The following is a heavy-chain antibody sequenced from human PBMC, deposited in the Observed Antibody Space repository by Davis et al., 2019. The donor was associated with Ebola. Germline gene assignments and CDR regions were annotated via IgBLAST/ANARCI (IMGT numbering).Heavy chain of an antibody. J-gene: IGHJ4*02. CDR1: GFSFSTHG. CDR2: IWFDGSKE. Sequence: GESLKISCAASGFSFSTHGMHWVRQPPGKGLEWLALIWFDGSKEIYADSVKGRFTISRDDSTSRLYLQMNNLRAEDTAVYFCAASGGFDPFNFWGQRTLVIVSS. V-gene: IGHV3-33*03. D-gene: IGHD3-10*01. CDR3: AASGGFDPFNF.